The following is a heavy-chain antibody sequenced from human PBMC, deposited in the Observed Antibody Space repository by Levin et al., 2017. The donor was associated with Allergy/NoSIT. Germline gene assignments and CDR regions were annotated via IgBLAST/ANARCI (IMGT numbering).Heavy chain of an antibody. J-gene: IGHJ4*02. CDR1: GFTFSSYS. CDR2: ISSSSSYI. V-gene: IGHV3-21*01. CDR3: ARSMRNNYVWGSHDY. D-gene: IGHD3-16*01. Sequence: RGESLKISCAASGFTFSSYSMNWVRQAPGKGLEWVSSISSSSSYIYYADSVKGRFTISRDNAKNPLYLQMNSLRAEDTAVYDCARSMRNNYVWGSHDYWGQGTLVTVSS.